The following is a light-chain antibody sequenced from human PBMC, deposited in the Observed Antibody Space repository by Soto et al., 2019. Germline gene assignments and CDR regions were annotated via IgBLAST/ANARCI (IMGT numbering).Light chain of an antibody. CDR3: QQYDNWPPYT. CDR1: QSFRGL. V-gene: IGKV3-11*01. CDR2: DAY. Sequence: EVVLTQSPVTLSLSPGERATLSCRASQSFRGLLAWYQQKPGQAPRLLIYDAYNRATGIPPRFSGSGSGTDFTLTISSLQSEDFATYYCQQYDNWPPYTFGPGTQLEI. J-gene: IGKJ2*01.